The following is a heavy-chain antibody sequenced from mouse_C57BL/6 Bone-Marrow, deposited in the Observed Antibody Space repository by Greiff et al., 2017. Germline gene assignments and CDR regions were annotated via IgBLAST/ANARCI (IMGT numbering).Heavy chain of an antibody. CDR2: ISNGGGST. V-gene: IGHV5-12*01. CDR3: SRRGFDY. J-gene: IGHJ2*01. CDR1: GFTFSDYY. Sequence: EVKLVESGGGLVQPGGSLKLSCAASGFTFSDYYMNWVRQTPVKRLEWVAYISNGGGSTYYPETVKGRFTISRDNAKNTRYLQMSRLKSEDSAMYYCSRRGFDYWGQGTTLTVSS.